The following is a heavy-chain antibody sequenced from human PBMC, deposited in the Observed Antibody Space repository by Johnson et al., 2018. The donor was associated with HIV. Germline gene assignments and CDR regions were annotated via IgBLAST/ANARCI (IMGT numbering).Heavy chain of an antibody. CDR1: GFTVSSNY. D-gene: IGHD1-1*01. V-gene: IGHV3-66*02. CDR2: IYSGGST. Sequence: VQLVESGGGVVQPGGSLRLSCAASGFTVSSNYMSWVRQAPGKGLEWVSVIYSGGSTYYADSVKGRFTIYRDNFKNTLYLQMNGLRPEDTAVYYCAKEDPWRRAFDIWGQGTVVTVSS. J-gene: IGHJ3*02. CDR3: AKEDPWRRAFDI.